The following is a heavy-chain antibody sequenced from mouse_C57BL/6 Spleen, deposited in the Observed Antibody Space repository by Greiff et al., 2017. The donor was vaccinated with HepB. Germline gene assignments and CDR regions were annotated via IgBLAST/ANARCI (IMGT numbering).Heavy chain of an antibody. CDR3: ARRDDGYFDY. J-gene: IGHJ2*01. CDR2: IHPNSGST. CDR1: GYTFTSYW. V-gene: IGHV1-64*01. Sequence: VKLQQPGAELVKPGASVKLSCKASGYTFTSYWMHWVKQRPGQGLEWIGMIHPNSGSTNYNEKFKSKATLTVDKSSSTAYMQLSSLTSEDSAVYYCARRDDGYFDYWGQGTTLTVSS. D-gene: IGHD2-3*01.